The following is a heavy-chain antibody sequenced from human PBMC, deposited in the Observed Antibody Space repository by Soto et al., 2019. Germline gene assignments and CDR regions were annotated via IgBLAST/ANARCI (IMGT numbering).Heavy chain of an antibody. CDR1: GFTFSSYA. CDR2: ISYDGSNK. Sequence: QVQLVESGGGVVQPGRSLRLSCAASGFTFSSYAMHWVRQAPGKGLEWVAVISYDGSNKYYADSVKGRFTISRDNSKNTLYLQMNSLRAEDTAVYYCARDLVRVTIFGVVIIPHYYYGMDVWGQGTTVTVSS. V-gene: IGHV3-30-3*01. D-gene: IGHD3-3*01. CDR3: ARDLVRVTIFGVVIIPHYYYGMDV. J-gene: IGHJ6*02.